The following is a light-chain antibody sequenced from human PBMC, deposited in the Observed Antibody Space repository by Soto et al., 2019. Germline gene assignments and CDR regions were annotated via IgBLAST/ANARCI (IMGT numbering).Light chain of an antibody. V-gene: IGKV1-5*03. J-gene: IGKJ3*01. CDR1: ESINNW. CDR3: QQKNRYFFT. CDR2: EAS. Sequence: DIQMTQSPSTLSASVGDRVNLTCRASESINNWLAWYQQKPGKAPKLLIYEASSLESGVPSRFSGSGSGTEFSLTISSLKPDDFATYYCQQKNRYFFTFGPGTKVDI.